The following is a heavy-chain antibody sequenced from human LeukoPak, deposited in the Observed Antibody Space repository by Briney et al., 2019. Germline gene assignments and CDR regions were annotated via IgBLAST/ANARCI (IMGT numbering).Heavy chain of an antibody. Sequence: GRSLRLSCAASGFTFSSYATHWVRQAPGKGLEWVAVISYDGSNKYYADSVKGRFTISRDNSKNTLYLQMNSLRAEDTAVYYCARDRVVVVPAASTYYYYYYGMDVWGQGTTVTVSS. CDR2: ISYDGSNK. J-gene: IGHJ6*02. CDR1: GFTFSSYA. D-gene: IGHD2-2*01. V-gene: IGHV3-30-3*01. CDR3: ARDRVVVVPAASTYYYYYYGMDV.